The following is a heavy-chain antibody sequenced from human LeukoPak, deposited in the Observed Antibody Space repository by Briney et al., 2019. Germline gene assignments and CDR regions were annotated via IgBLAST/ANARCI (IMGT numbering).Heavy chain of an antibody. V-gene: IGHV3-23*01. J-gene: IGHJ4*02. Sequence: GGSLRLSCAASGFTFSSYAMSWVRQAPGKGLEWVSAISGSGGSTYYADSVKGRFTISRDNAKNSLYLRINSLRAEDTAVYYCARDPDDGDYWGQGTLVTVSS. CDR3: ARDPDDGDY. CDR1: GFTFSSYA. D-gene: IGHD1-1*01. CDR2: ISGSGGST.